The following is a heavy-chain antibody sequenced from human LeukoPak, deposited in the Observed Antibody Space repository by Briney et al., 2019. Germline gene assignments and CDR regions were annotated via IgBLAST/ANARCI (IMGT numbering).Heavy chain of an antibody. Sequence: GGPLRHSCAASGFSFSSYEMNWVRQAPGKGLEWVSYIRSSGSSIYYVESVKGRFTISRDNGKNVMYLQMNRLRAEDTAVYYCARDSYDSSGYSGIFDYWGQGTLVTVSS. V-gene: IGHV3-48*03. CDR2: IRSSGSSI. J-gene: IGHJ4*02. D-gene: IGHD3-22*01. CDR1: GFSFSSYE. CDR3: ARDSYDSSGYSGIFDY.